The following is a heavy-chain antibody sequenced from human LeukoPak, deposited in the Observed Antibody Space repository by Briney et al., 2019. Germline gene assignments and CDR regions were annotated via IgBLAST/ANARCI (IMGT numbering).Heavy chain of an antibody. V-gene: IGHV1-2*02. J-gene: IGHJ4*02. CDR3: ARDPGTLSGYSIY. Sequence: ASVRVSCKASDYTFASYGINWVRQAPGQGLEWMGWINPNSGGTNYAQSFLGRVSMTRDASITTAYMELSSLISDDTAVYYCARDPGTLSGYSIYWGQGTLVTVSS. D-gene: IGHD6-13*01. CDR2: INPNSGGT. CDR1: DYTFASYG.